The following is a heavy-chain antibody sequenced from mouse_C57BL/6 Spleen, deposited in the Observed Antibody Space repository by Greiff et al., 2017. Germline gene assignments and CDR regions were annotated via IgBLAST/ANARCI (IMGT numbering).Heavy chain of an antibody. CDR1: GYTFTNYW. CDR2: IYPGGGYT. V-gene: IGHV1-63*01. Sequence: VQLVESGAELVRPGTSVKMSCKASGYTFTNYWIGWAKQSPGHGLEWIGDIYPGGGYTNYNEKFKGKATLTADKSSSTAYMQFSSLTSEDAAIYYCARKTAQVYYFDYWGQGTTLTVSS. J-gene: IGHJ2*01. D-gene: IGHD3-2*02. CDR3: ARKTAQVYYFDY.